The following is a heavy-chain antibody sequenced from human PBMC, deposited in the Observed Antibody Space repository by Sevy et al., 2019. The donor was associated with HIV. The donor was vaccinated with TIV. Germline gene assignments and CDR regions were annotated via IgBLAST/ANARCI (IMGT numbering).Heavy chain of an antibody. CDR3: ARGCSSTSCNNWFHP. Sequence: ASVKVSCKASGYTFTSYGISWVRQAPGQGLEWMGWISAYNGNTNYAQKLQGRVTMTTDTSTSTAYMELRSLRSDDTAVYYCARGCSSTSCNNWFHPWGQGTLVTVSS. CDR1: GYTFTSYG. J-gene: IGHJ5*02. CDR2: ISAYNGNT. D-gene: IGHD2-2*01. V-gene: IGHV1-18*01.